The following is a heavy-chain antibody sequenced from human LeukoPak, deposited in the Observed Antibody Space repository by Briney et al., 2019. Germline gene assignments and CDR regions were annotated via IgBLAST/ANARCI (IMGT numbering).Heavy chain of an antibody. V-gene: IGHV3-23*01. CDR1: GFTFSSYG. J-gene: IGHJ4*02. Sequence: GGSLRLSCAASGFTFSSYGMTWVRQAPGKGLEWVSAISGSGVNTDYADSVKGRFTISRDNANNSMYLQMDSLRAEDTAVYYCARDPPSRGTRYFDYWGQGTLVTVSS. D-gene: IGHD3-16*01. CDR3: ARDPPSRGTRYFDY. CDR2: ISGSGVNT.